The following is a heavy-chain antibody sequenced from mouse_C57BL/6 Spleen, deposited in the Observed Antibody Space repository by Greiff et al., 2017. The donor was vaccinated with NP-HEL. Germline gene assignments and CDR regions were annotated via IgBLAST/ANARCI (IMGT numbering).Heavy chain of an antibody. V-gene: IGHV1-66*01. CDR1: GYSFTSYY. J-gene: IGHJ4*01. CDR3: ARHEDGVVATDYAMDY. D-gene: IGHD1-1*01. CDR2: IYPGSGNT. Sequence: QVQLQQSGPELVKPGASVKISCKASGYSFTSYYIHWVKQRPGQGLEWIGWIYPGSGNTKYNEKFKGKATLTADTSSSTAYMQLSSLTSEDSAVYFCARHEDGVVATDYAMDYWGQGTSVTVSS.